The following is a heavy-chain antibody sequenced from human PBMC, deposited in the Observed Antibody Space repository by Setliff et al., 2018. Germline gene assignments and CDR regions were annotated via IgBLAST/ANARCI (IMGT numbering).Heavy chain of an antibody. J-gene: IGHJ3*02. CDR3: ARSPANGGHDAFDI. CDR2: ISSSSTYI. D-gene: IGHD6-25*01. CDR1: GFSFSSYS. Sequence: GSLRLSCAASGFSFSSYSMNWVRQAPGKGLEWISYISSSSTYIYYADSVEGRFTISRDNAKNSLYLQMNSLGAEDTAVYYCARSPANGGHDAFDIWGQGTMVTVSS. V-gene: IGHV3-21*05.